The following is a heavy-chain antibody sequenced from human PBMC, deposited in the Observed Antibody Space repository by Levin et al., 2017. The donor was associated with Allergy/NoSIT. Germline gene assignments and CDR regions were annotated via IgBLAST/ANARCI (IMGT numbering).Heavy chain of an antibody. Sequence: GGSLRLSCAAAGFTISSHAMSWVRQAPGQGLEWVSTISVGGGSTYYADSVKGRFTISRDNSKNTLYLQLYSLRAEDTAVYYCAKQAYDCWSGYDYWGQGTLVTVSS. CDR3: AKQAYDCWSGYDY. D-gene: IGHD3-3*01. V-gene: IGHV3-23*01. J-gene: IGHJ4*02. CDR2: ISVGGGST. CDR1: GFTISSHA.